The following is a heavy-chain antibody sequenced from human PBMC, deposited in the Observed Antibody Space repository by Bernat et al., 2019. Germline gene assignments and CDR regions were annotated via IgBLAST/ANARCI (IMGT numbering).Heavy chain of an antibody. D-gene: IGHD3-22*01. CDR1: GGSISSSSYY. CDR2: IYYSGST. CDR3: VRHGFGITMIVVAGDAFDI. J-gene: IGHJ3*02. Sequence: QLQLQESGPGLVKPSETLSLTCTVSGGSISSSSYYWGWIRQPPGKGLEWIGSIYYSGSTYYNPSLKSRVTISVDTSKNQFSLKLSSVTAADTAVYYCVRHGFGITMIVVAGDAFDIWGQGTMVTVSS. V-gene: IGHV4-39*01.